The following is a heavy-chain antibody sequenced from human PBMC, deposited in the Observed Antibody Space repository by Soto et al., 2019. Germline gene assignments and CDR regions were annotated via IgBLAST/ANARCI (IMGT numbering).Heavy chain of an antibody. V-gene: IGHV2-26*01. D-gene: IGHD3-3*01. CDR1: GFSLSNARMG. J-gene: IGHJ4*02. CDR3: ARSYYDFWSGPTRFDY. CDR2: IFSNDEK. Sequence: QVTLKESGPVLVKPTETLTLTCTVSGFSLSNARMGVSWIRQPPGKALEWLAHIFSNDEKSYSTSLKSRLIISKDTSKSQVVLTMTNMNPVDTATYYCARSYYDFWSGPTRFDYWGQGTLVTVSS.